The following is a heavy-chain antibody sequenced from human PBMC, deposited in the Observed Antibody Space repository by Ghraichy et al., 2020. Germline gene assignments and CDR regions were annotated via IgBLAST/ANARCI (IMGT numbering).Heavy chain of an antibody. Sequence: GGSLRLSCAASGFTFSSYAMHWVRQAPGKGLEWVAVISYDGSNKYYADSVKGRFTISRDNSKNTLYLQMNSLRAEDTAVYYCARDGATYSSTLDIWGQGTMVTVSS. CDR1: GFTFSSYA. CDR2: ISYDGSNK. D-gene: IGHD5-12*01. CDR3: ARDGATYSSTLDI. V-gene: IGHV3-30*04. J-gene: IGHJ3*02.